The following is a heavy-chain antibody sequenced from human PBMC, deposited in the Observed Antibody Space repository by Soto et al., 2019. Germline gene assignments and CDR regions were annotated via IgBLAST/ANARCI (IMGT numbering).Heavy chain of an antibody. D-gene: IGHD7-27*01. CDR2: INPSGGST. CDR1: GYTFTSYY. Sequence: ASVKVSCKASGYTFTSYYMHWVRQAPGQGLEWMGIINPSGGSTSYAQKFQGRVTMTRDTSTSTVYMELSSLRSEDTAVYYCARAAPTGPYYYYGMDAWGQGTTVTVSS. J-gene: IGHJ6*02. CDR3: ARAAPTGPYYYYGMDA. V-gene: IGHV1-46*01.